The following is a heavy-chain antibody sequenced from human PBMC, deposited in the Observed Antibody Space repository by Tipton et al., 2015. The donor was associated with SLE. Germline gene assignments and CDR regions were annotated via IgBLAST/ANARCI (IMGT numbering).Heavy chain of an antibody. V-gene: IGHV4-59*08. J-gene: IGHJ4*02. D-gene: IGHD3-22*01. Sequence: TLSLTCAVYGGSFSSYYWSWIRQPPGKGLEWIGYIYNSGSTNYNPSLKSRVTISVDTSKNQFSLKLSSVTAADTAVYHCARSTTDSSGYYGSFDYWGQGILVTVSS. CDR1: GGSFSSYY. CDR3: ARSTTDSSGYYGSFDY. CDR2: IYNSGST.